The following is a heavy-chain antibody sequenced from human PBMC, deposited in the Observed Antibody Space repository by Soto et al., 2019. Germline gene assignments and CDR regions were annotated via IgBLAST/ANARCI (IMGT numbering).Heavy chain of an antibody. CDR3: ARAQSFAFHNSFDP. V-gene: IGHV4-59*13. Sequence: QVQLQESGPGLVKPSETLSLTCTVTGGSISTYYWSWIRQPPGQGLEWIGHIYYTDNTNYNPSLKSRVTISVETSTNRFSLRLRSVSAADTAVYYCARAQSFAFHNSFDPWGQGTLVTVSS. CDR1: GGSISTYY. CDR2: IYYTDNT. J-gene: IGHJ5*02.